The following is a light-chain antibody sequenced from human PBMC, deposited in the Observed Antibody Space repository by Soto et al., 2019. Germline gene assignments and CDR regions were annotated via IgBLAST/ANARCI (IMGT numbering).Light chain of an antibody. CDR3: QQSYSTLWT. CDR2: AAS. V-gene: IGKV1-39*01. CDR1: QSISSY. J-gene: IGKJ1*01. Sequence: DLQMTQSPSSLSASVGDRVTITCRASQSISSYLNWYQQKPGKAPKLLIYAASSLQSGVPSRFSGSGSGTDFTLTISSLLPEDFATYYCQQSYSTLWTFGQGTKVEIK.